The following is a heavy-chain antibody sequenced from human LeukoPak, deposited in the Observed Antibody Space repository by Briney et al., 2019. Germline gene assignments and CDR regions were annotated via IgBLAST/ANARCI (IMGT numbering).Heavy chain of an antibody. D-gene: IGHD2-15*01. CDR1: GYTLTELS. CDR3: ARVGPDCSGGSCYFRHYYYYYMDV. V-gene: IGHV1-24*01. Sequence: ASVKVSCKVSGYTLTELSMHWVRQAPGKGLEWMGGFDPEDGETIYAQKFQGRVTMTEDTSTDTAYMELSSLRSEDTAVYYCARVGPDCSGGSCYFRHYYYYYMDVWGKGTTVTVSS. CDR2: FDPEDGET. J-gene: IGHJ6*03.